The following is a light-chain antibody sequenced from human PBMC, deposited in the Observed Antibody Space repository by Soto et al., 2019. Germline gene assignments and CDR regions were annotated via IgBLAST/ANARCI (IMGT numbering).Light chain of an antibody. Sequence: EVVMTQSPATLSVSPGERATLSCRASETVATNLAWYQQKPGQAPRLLISGASTRAAGISDRFRGSGSGTDFTLTINRVEPEDFAVYFCQQYAGSPRTFGQGTKVDIK. V-gene: IGKV3-20*01. J-gene: IGKJ1*01. CDR3: QQYAGSPRT. CDR2: GAS. CDR1: ETVATN.